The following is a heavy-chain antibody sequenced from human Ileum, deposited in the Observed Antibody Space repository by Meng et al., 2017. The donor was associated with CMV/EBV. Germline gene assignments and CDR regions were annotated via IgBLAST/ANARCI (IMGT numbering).Heavy chain of an antibody. V-gene: IGHV4-34*01. Sequence: RSCAVYGVSFSSYYWTWVRRHPGKGLEWIGEINNSGSTNYNPSLKSRVTISVDTSNTHFSLGLTSVTAADTAMYYCARGDIAARLAHWGQGTLVTVSS. CDR1: GVSFSSYY. CDR3: ARGDIAARLAH. D-gene: IGHD5-12*01. CDR2: INNSGST. J-gene: IGHJ5*02.